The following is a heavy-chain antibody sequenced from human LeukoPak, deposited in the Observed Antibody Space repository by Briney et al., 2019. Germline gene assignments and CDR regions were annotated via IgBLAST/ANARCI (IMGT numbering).Heavy chain of an antibody. CDR2: IYYSGST. Sequence: QSSETLSLTCTVSGGSISSSSYFWGWIRQPPGKGLEWIGSIYYSGSTYYHPSLKSRVTISVDTSKNQFSLKLRSVTAADTAVYYWARDLRSYYDSSGYGAQVWFDPRGQGTLVTVSS. CDR1: GGSISSSSYF. J-gene: IGHJ5*02. CDR3: ARDLRSYYDSSGYGAQVWFDP. D-gene: IGHD3-22*01. V-gene: IGHV4-39*07.